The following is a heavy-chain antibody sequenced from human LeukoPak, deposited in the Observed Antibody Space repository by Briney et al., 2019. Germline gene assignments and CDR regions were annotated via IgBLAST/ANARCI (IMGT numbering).Heavy chain of an antibody. Sequence: GESLKISCKGSGYSFTSYWVGWVRQMPEKGLEWMGIIYPGDSDTRYSPSFQGQVTISADKSISTAYLQWSSLKASDTAMYYCARRAGTVYYYYGMDVWGQGTAVAVSS. CDR3: ARRAGTVYYYYGMDV. V-gene: IGHV5-51*01. J-gene: IGHJ6*02. CDR2: IYPGDSDT. D-gene: IGHD6-19*01. CDR1: GYSFTSYW.